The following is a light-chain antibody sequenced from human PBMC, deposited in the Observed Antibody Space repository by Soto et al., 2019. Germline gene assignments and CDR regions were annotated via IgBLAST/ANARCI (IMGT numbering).Light chain of an antibody. CDR3: QQYNGYSPWT. CDR2: DAS. V-gene: IGKV1-5*01. J-gene: IGKJ1*01. Sequence: IQMTQSPSPLSASVGDRVTITCRASQSISRWLAWYQQKPGKAPKVLIWDASSLQRGVPSRFSGSGSGTEFTLTISSLQPEDFATYYCQQYNGYSPWTLGQGTKVDIK. CDR1: QSISRW.